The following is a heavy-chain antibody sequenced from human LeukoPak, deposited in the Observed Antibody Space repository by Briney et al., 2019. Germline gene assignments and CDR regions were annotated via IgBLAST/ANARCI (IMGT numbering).Heavy chain of an antibody. CDR2: IYYSGST. CDR3: ARDRTTMVRGPGAFDI. D-gene: IGHD3-10*01. Sequence: SETLSLTCTVSGGSISSYYWSWIRQPPGKGLEWIGYIYYSGSTNYNPSLKSRVTISVDTSKNQFSLKLSSVTAADTAVYYCARDRTTMVRGPGAFDIWGQGTMVTVSS. J-gene: IGHJ3*02. CDR1: GGSISSYY. V-gene: IGHV4-59*01.